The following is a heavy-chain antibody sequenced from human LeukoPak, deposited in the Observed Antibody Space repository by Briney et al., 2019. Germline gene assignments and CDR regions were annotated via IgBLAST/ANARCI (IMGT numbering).Heavy chain of an antibody. CDR1: GFTFSSYA. D-gene: IGHD3-22*01. CDR2: IKQDGSEK. V-gene: IGHV3-7*01. Sequence: PGGSLRLSCAASGFTFSSYAMSWVRQAPGKGLEWVANIKQDGSEKYYVDSVKGRFTISRDNAKNSLYLQMNSLRAEDTAVYYCARFHSSGYFDYWGQGTLVTVSS. CDR3: ARFHSSGYFDY. J-gene: IGHJ4*02.